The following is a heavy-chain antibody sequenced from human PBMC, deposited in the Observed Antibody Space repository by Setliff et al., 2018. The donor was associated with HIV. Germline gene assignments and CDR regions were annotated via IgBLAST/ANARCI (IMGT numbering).Heavy chain of an antibody. V-gene: IGHV4-39*01. CDR3: ARYTSKRDWFDP. CDR2: IHYSGRT. J-gene: IGHJ5*02. Sequence: PSEPLSLTCTVSGDSITNDDYYWGWIRQPRGKGLEWIAIIHYSGRTYYDPSRKSRVTIFVNTSKTQFYLKLRSVTASDTAVYYCARYTSKRDWFDPWGQGTLVTVSS. CDR1: GDSITNDDYY. D-gene: IGHD2-2*02.